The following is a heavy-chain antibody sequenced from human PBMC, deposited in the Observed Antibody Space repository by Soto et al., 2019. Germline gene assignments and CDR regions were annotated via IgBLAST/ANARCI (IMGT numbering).Heavy chain of an antibody. CDR3: ASHDPGARFDP. V-gene: IGHV1-2*02. CDR2: INPNNGAT. Sequence: QVQLVQSGAEVKKPGASVKVSCKAPRYIFTAYFMHWVRQAPGQGLEWMGWINPNNGATHYGLSFQGRVTMTRDTPISTAYMELSSRRSDDTAVYYCASHDPGARFDPWGQGTLVIVSS. CDR1: RYIFTAYF. J-gene: IGHJ5*02. D-gene: IGHD1-1*01.